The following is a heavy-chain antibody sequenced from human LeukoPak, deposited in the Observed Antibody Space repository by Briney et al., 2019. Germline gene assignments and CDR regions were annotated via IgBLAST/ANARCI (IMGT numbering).Heavy chain of an antibody. V-gene: IGHV3-21*01. CDR3: ASIPDDYGDG. J-gene: IGHJ4*02. CDR1: GFTFSSYS. Sequence: PGGSLRLSCAAPGFTFSSYSMNWVRQAPGKGLEWVSSISSSSSYIYYADSVKGRFTISRDNAKNSLYLQMNSLRAEDTAVYYCASIPDDYGDGWGQGTLVTVSS. CDR2: ISSSSSYI.